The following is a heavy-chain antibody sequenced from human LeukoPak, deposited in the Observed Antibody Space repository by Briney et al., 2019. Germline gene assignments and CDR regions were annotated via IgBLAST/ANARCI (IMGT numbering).Heavy chain of an antibody. V-gene: IGHV4-4*02. CDR2: IYHSGST. J-gene: IGHJ5*02. D-gene: IGHD6-13*01. CDR3: ARMSSWYIHNWFDP. CDR1: GGSISSSNW. Sequence: SGTLSLTCAVSGGSISSSNWWSWVRPPPGKGLEWIGEIYHSGSTNYNPSLKSRVTISVDKSKNQFSLKLSSVTAADTAVYYCARMSSWYIHNWFDPWGQGTLVTVSS.